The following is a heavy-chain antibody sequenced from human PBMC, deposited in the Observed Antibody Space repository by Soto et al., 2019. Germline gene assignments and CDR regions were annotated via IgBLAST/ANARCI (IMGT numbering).Heavy chain of an antibody. Sequence: PGGSLRLSCAASGFTFSSYSMNWVRQAPGKGLEWVPTISSTSSCIYYADSVKGRFTISRDNSKNTLYLQMSSLRVEDTAVYYCAKDRLAGNFDYWGQGTQVTVSS. V-gene: IGHV3-21*04. CDR2: ISSTSSCI. J-gene: IGHJ4*02. CDR1: GFTFSSYS. CDR3: AKDRLAGNFDY.